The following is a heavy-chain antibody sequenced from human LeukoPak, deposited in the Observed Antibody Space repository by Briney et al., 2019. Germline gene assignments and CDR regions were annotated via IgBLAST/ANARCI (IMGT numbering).Heavy chain of an antibody. CDR3: TRDGLYDFWSGYSPNFGY. D-gene: IGHD3-3*01. Sequence: GGSLRLSCTASGFTFGDYAMSWFRQAPGKGLEWVGFIRSKAYGGTTEYAASVKGRFTISRDDSKSIACLQMNSLKTEDTAVYYCTRDGLYDFWSGYSPNFGYWGQGTLVTVSS. J-gene: IGHJ4*02. CDR2: IRSKAYGGTT. CDR1: GFTFGDYA. V-gene: IGHV3-49*03.